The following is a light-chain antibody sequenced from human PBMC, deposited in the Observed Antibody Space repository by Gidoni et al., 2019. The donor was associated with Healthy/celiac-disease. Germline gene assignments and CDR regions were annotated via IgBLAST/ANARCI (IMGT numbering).Light chain of an antibody. V-gene: IGKV1-33*01. CDR2: DAS. J-gene: IGKJ4*01. CDR1: QDISHY. Sequence: DIQMTQSPSYLSASVGDRVTINCQASQDISHYLNWYQQKPGKAPKLLIYDASNLETGVPSRFSGSGSGTDFTFTISSLQPEDIATYYCQQYDNLPLTFGGGTKVEIK. CDR3: QQYDNLPLT.